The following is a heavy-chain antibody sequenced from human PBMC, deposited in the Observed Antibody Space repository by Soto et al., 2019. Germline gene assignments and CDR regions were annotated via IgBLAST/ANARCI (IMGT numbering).Heavy chain of an antibody. CDR2: LSAGGGST. V-gene: IGHV3-23*01. CDR1: GCTFGAFA. Sequence: GXLILSCASSGCTFGAFAMSWVRQRPGDGLEWVSSLSAGGGSTYYNNSVKGRFTISRDNSKNTLYLQMNSLRAEDTAVYYCARDHARESDILTPWGQGTLVTGSS. D-gene: IGHD3-9*01. CDR3: ARDHARESDILTP. J-gene: IGHJ4*02.